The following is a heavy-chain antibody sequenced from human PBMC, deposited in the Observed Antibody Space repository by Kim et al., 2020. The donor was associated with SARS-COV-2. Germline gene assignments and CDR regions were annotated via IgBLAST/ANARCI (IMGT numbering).Heavy chain of an antibody. Sequence: SETLSLTCTVSGGSISSGGYYWSWIRQHPGKGLEWIGYIYYSGSTYYNPSLKSRVTISVDTSKNQFSLKLSSVTAADTAVYYCARTERVHYYDSSGYYTQESFDYWGQGTLVTVSS. V-gene: IGHV4-31*03. CDR3: ARTERVHYYDSSGYYTQESFDY. D-gene: IGHD3-22*01. J-gene: IGHJ4*02. CDR2: IYYSGST. CDR1: GGSISSGGYY.